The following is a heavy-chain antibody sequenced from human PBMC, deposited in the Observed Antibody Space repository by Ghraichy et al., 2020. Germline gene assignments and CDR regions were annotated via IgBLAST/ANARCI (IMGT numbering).Heavy chain of an antibody. D-gene: IGHD3-9*01. V-gene: IGHV3-43*01. CDR2: ISWDGYNT. Sequence: GESLNISCAASGFTFNNYAMHWVRQAPGKGPEWVSVISWDGYNTYYEDSMKGRVTISRDNSKNDLSLQMNSLRTEDTAVYYCAKVLESYDTLIRADYCGQGTPVTVSS. J-gene: IGHJ4*02. CDR3: AKVLESYDTLIRADY. CDR1: GFTFNNYA.